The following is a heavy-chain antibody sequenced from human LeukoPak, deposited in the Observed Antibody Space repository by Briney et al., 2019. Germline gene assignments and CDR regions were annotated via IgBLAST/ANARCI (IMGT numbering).Heavy chain of an antibody. CDR3: ARLTLFDY. Sequence: SETLSLTCTVSDYSITRGYHWGWVRQPPGKGLEWIGSIYHSGSTYYNPSLKSRVTISVDTSKNQFSLKLSSVTAADTAVYYCARLTLFDYWGQGTLVTVSS. CDR2: IYHSGST. CDR1: DYSITRGYH. J-gene: IGHJ4*02. V-gene: IGHV4-38-2*02.